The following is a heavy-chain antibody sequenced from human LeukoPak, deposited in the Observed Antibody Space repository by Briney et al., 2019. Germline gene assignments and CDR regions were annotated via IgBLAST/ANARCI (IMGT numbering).Heavy chain of an antibody. V-gene: IGHV4-59*08. Sequence: SETLSLTCTVSGGSISSYYWSWLRQPPGKGLEWIGHIYYTGRTTYNPSLGSRLTISADTSTSQLSLKLSSVTAADTAIYYCARHKPTGSYPLELWGQGTLVTVSS. D-gene: IGHD3-10*01. CDR3: ARHKPTGSYPLEL. CDR1: GGSISSYY. CDR2: IYYTGRT. J-gene: IGHJ4*02.